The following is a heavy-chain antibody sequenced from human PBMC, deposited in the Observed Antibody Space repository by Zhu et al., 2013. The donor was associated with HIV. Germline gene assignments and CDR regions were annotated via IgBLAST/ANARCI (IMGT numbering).Heavy chain of an antibody. CDR1: GYTFTTYG. J-gene: IGHJ4*02. Sequence: QVQLVQSGAEVRKPGASVKVSCKASGYTFTTYGINWVRQAPGQGLEWMGWISTYNYNTNYAQKLQGRVTMTTDTSTSTAYMGLRSLRSDDTAVYYCARDRRDRGYSSLTPYYFDSWGQGTLVTVSS. CDR2: ISTYNYNT. V-gene: IGHV1-18*01. CDR3: ARDRRDRGYSSLTPYYFDS. D-gene: IGHD3-22*01.